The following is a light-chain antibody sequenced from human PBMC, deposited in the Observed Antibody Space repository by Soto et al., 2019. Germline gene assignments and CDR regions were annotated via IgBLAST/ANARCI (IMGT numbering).Light chain of an antibody. J-gene: IGKJ3*01. V-gene: IGKV3-15*01. Sequence: EIVMTQSPATLSVSPGERATLSCRASQSVSSNLAWYQQKPGQATRLLIYGASTRATGVPARFSGSGSGTEFTLTISSLQSEDFAVYYCQQYSNWPLFGPGTKVDIK. CDR2: GAS. CDR3: QQYSNWPL. CDR1: QSVSSN.